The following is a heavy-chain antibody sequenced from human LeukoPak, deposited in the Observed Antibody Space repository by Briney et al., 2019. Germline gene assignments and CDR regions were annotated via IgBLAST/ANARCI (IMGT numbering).Heavy chain of an antibody. CDR3: VREAGYY. V-gene: IGHV1-2*02. CDR2: INPNSGGT. Sequence: ASVKVSCKASGYTFTGYYMHWVRRAPGQGLEWMGWINPNSGGTNYAQNFQGRVTMTRDTSISTVYLELSRLRSDDTAVYYCVREAGYYWGQGTLVTVSS. CDR1: GYTFTGYY. J-gene: IGHJ4*02.